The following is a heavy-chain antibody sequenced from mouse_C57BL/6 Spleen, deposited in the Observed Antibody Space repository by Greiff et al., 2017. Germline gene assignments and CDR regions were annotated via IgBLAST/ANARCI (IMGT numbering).Heavy chain of an antibody. J-gene: IGHJ1*03. Sequence: QVQLQQPGAELVKPGASVKLSCKASGYTFTSYWMHWVKQRPGQGLEWIGMIHPNSGSTNYNEKFKSKATLTVDKSSSTAYMQLSSLTSEDSAVYYGASPSSYRKYFDVWGTGTTVTVSS. V-gene: IGHV1-64*01. D-gene: IGHD1-1*01. CDR2: IHPNSGST. CDR3: ASPSSYRKYFDV. CDR1: GYTFTSYW.